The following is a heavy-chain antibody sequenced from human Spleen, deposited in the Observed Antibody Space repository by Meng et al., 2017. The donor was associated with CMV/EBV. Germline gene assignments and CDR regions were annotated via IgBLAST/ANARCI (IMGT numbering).Heavy chain of an antibody. CDR1: GGSISSYY. CDR2: IYYSGST. Sequence: SETLSLTCTVSGGSISSYYWSWIRQPPGKGLEWIGYIYYSGSTNYNPSLKSRVTISVDTSKNQFSLKLSSVTAADTAVYYCARGSSSSPYYYGMDVWGQGTTVTVSS. V-gene: IGHV4-59*01. CDR3: ARGSSSSPYYYGMDV. J-gene: IGHJ6*02. D-gene: IGHD6-6*01.